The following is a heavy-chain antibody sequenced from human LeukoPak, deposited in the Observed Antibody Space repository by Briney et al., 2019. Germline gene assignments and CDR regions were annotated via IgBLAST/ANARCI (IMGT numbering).Heavy chain of an antibody. CDR1: GHTFTSYY. CDR3: ARSQHPLPVPDYDFWSGYYTVLGLGGGIYGMDV. D-gene: IGHD3-3*01. CDR2: INPSGGST. Sequence: GASVKVSCKASGHTFTSYYMHWVRQAPGQGLEWMGIINPSGGSTSYAQKFQGRVTMTRDTSTSTVYMELSSLRSEDTAVYYCARSQHPLPVPDYDFWSGYYTVLGLGGGIYGMDVWGQGTTVTVSS. V-gene: IGHV1-46*01. J-gene: IGHJ6*02.